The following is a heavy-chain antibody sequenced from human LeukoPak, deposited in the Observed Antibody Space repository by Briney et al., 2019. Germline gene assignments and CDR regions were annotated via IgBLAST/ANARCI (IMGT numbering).Heavy chain of an antibody. Sequence: GWSLRLSCAASRFTFRRYSMNWVHQAPGKGVKGVSSISISSSDIYYADSVNSRFTTTRDNANNSLYLQMNSLRAEDTAVYYCARDRDKGVETYYYYGMDVWGQGTTVTVSS. CDR2: ISISSSDI. D-gene: IGHD3-3*01. CDR3: ARDRDKGVETYYYYGMDV. CDR1: RFTFRRYS. V-gene: IGHV3-21*01. J-gene: IGHJ6*02.